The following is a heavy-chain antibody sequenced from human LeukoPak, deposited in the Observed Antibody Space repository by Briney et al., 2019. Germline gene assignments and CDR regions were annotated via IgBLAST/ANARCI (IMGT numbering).Heavy chain of an antibody. D-gene: IGHD6-13*01. Sequence: PGGSLRLSCAASGFTFSSYAMHWVRQAPGKGLEWVAVISYDGSNKYYADSVKGRFTISRDNSKNTLYLQMNSLRAEDTAVYYCARDPGAAAGTGGSYFSGSYGMDVWGQGTTVTVSS. CDR1: GFTFSSYA. V-gene: IGHV3-30-3*01. J-gene: IGHJ6*02. CDR2: ISYDGSNK. CDR3: ARDPGAAAGTGGSYFSGSYGMDV.